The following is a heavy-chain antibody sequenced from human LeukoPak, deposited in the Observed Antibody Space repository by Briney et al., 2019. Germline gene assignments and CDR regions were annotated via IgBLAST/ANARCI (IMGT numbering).Heavy chain of an antibody. CDR1: GFTFSNFW. CDR3: ATGGNFYYSH. CDR2: AYGDGSSQ. D-gene: IGHD4-11*01. V-gene: IGHV3-33*08. J-gene: IGHJ1*01. Sequence: TGGSLRLSCTASGFTFSNFWMGWVRQAPGKGLEWVAVAYGDGSSQYYADSVKGRFSISKDISKNTLSLQMNSLRAEDTAVYSCATGGNFYYSHWGQGTLVTVSS.